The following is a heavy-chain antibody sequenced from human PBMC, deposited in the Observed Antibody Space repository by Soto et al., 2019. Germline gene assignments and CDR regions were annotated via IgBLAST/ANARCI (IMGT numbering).Heavy chain of an antibody. D-gene: IGHD2-2*01. CDR1: GGSFSGYY. J-gene: IGHJ4*02. CDR2: INHSGST. V-gene: IGHV4-34*01. CDR3: ARVKGYQLLLYYFDY. Sequence: SETLSLTCAVYGGSFSGYYWSWIRQPPGKGLEWIGEINHSGSTNYNPSLKSRVTISVDTSKNQFSLKLSSVTAADTAVYYCARVKGYQLLLYYFDYWGQGTLVTVSS.